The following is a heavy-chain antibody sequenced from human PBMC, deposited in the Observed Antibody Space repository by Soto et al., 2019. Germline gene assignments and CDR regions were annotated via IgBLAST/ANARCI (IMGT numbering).Heavy chain of an antibody. V-gene: IGHV3-21*01. CDR2: ITSSSSYT. Sequence: PGGSLRLSCVASGFMFSSYSMNWVRQAPGKGLEWVSSITSSSSYTYHADSVKGRFTISRDNAKNSLYLQMNSLRAEDTAVYYCARAGYSSSWSGYYYYYGMDVWGQGTTVTVSS. CDR3: ARAGYSSSWSGYYYYYGMDV. J-gene: IGHJ6*02. D-gene: IGHD6-13*01. CDR1: GFMFSSYS.